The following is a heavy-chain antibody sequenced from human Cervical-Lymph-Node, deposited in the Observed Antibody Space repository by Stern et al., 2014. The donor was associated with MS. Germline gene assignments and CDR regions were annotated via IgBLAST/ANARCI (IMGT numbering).Heavy chain of an antibody. Sequence: VQLVESGAEVKKPGESLKISCKGSGYSFTSYWIGWVRQMPGKGLEWMGIIYPGDSDTIYSPSFQGQVTISADKSISTAYLQWSSLKASDTAMYYCARLCSGGSCYSGLIDPWGQGTLVTVSS. CDR3: ARLCSGGSCYSGLIDP. V-gene: IGHV5-51*01. J-gene: IGHJ5*02. CDR1: GYSFTSYW. D-gene: IGHD2-15*01. CDR2: IYPGDSDT.